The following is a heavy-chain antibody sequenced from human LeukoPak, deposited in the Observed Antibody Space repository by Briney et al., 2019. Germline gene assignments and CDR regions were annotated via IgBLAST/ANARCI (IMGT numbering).Heavy chain of an antibody. CDR3: ARGLPNDYYDTSGYYLGP. CDR1: GYTFTSYY. J-gene: IGHJ5*02. V-gene: IGHV1-46*01. Sequence: GATVKVSCKASGYTFTSYYIHWVRQAPGQGRPWMGIINPSGGSTGYAQKFQGRVTLTRDTSTSTVYMELSSLRSEDMAVYYCARGLPNDYYDTSGYYLGPWGQGTLVTVSS. CDR2: INPSGGST. D-gene: IGHD3-22*01.